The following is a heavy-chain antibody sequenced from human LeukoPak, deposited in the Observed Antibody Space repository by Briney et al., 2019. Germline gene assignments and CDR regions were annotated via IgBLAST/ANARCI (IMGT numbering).Heavy chain of an antibody. CDR2: MNPNNGNT. CDR1: GFAFTSYD. CDR3: VRDGEGVAISVNYWFDP. Sequence: ASVKVSCKASGFAFTSYDINWVRQAAGQGLEWMGWMNPNNGNTGYAQKFQGRVTMTRDTTISTAYMELRSLRSEDTAVYYCVRDGEGVAISVNYWFDPWGQGTLVTVSS. V-gene: IGHV1-8*01. J-gene: IGHJ5*02. D-gene: IGHD3-10*01.